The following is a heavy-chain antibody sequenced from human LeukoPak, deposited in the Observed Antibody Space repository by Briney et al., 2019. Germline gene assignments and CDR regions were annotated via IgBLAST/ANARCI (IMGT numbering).Heavy chain of an antibody. D-gene: IGHD1-26*01. CDR3: ARDGSGSYIPLWFDP. V-gene: IGHV4-61*02. CDR2: IYTSGST. J-gene: IGHJ5*02. CDR1: GGSISSGSYY. Sequence: SETLSLTCTVSGGSISSGSYYWSWIRQPAGKGLEWIGRIYTSGSTNYNPSLKSRVTISVDTSKNQFSLKLSSVTAADTAVYYCARDGSGSYIPLWFDPWGQGTLVTVSS.